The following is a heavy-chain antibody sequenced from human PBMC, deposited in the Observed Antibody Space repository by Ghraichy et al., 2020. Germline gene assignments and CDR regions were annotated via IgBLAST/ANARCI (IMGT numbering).Heavy chain of an antibody. V-gene: IGHV4-39*01. CDR3: ARHGGYNWNYYPFDY. D-gene: IGHD1-7*01. CDR1: GGSISSSNYY. CDR2: IYYSGTT. J-gene: IGHJ4*02. Sequence: ETLSLTCIVSGGSISSSNYYWGWIRQPPGKGLEWIGSIYYSGTTYYNPSLKSRVTISVDTSKNQFSLKLSSVTAADTAVYYCARHGGYNWNYYPFDYWGQGTLVTVSS.